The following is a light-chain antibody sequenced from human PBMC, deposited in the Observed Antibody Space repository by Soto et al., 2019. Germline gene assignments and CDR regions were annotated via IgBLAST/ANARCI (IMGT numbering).Light chain of an antibody. V-gene: IGKV1-5*01. Sequence: DIQMTQSPSTLSASVGDTVTISCRASESISSWLAWYQEKPGKAPNLLIYDASSLERGVPSRFSGSESGTEVTLTISSLQPDDFATYYCQDYSPYSWTFGQGTKVDI. CDR2: DAS. J-gene: IGKJ1*01. CDR3: QDYSPYSWT. CDR1: ESISSW.